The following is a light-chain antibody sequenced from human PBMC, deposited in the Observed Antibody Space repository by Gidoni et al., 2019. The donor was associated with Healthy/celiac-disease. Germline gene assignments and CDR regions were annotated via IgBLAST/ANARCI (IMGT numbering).Light chain of an antibody. J-gene: IGKJ1*01. Sequence: DIQMTQSPSTLSASVGDRVTITCRASQCLSSWLAWYQQKPGKAPKLLIYKASSLESGVPTRFSGSGSGTEFTITISGLQADDFATYYCQQYNSYWTFGQGTKVEIK. CDR1: QCLSSW. CDR3: QQYNSYWT. CDR2: KAS. V-gene: IGKV1-5*03.